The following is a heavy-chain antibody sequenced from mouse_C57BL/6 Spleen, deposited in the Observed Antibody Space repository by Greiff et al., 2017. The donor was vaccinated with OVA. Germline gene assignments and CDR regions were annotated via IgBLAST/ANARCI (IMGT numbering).Heavy chain of an antibody. Sequence: EVKLVESGGGLVKPGGSLKLSCAASGFTFSDYGMHWVRQAPEKGLEWVAYISSGSGTTYYADTVKGRFTISRDNAKNTMFLQMTSLRSEDTAMYYCARSGSDYAMDYWGQGTSVTVSA. CDR3: ARSGSDYAMDY. D-gene: IGHD4-1*01. V-gene: IGHV5-17*01. CDR2: ISSGSGTT. CDR1: GFTFSDYG. J-gene: IGHJ4*01.